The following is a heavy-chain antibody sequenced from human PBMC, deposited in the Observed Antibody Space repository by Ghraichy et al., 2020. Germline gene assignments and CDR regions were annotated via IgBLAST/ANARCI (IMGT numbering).Heavy chain of an antibody. Sequence: SVKVSCKASGGTFSSYAISWVRQAPGQGLEWMGGIIPIFGTANYAQKFQGRVTITADESTSTAYMELSSLRSEDTAVYYCARDGHYYGSGSYLVSRYYYYGMDVWGQGTTVTVSS. CDR2: IIPIFGTA. V-gene: IGHV1-69*13. D-gene: IGHD3-10*01. CDR1: GGTFSSYA. J-gene: IGHJ6*02. CDR3: ARDGHYYGSGSYLVSRYYYYGMDV.